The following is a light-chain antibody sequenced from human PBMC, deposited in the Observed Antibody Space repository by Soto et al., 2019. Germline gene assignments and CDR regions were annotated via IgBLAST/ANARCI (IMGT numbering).Light chain of an antibody. CDR3: QQYKSNSLS. J-gene: IGKJ4*01. V-gene: IGKV1-5*01. CDR1: QSISSW. CDR2: DAS. Sequence: DIQMTQSPSTLSASVGDRVTITCRASQSISSWLAWYQRKPGKAPKVLIYDASSLESGVPSRVSGSGSGTEFTLTISSLQPDDFATYYCQQYKSNSLSFGGGTKVEIK.